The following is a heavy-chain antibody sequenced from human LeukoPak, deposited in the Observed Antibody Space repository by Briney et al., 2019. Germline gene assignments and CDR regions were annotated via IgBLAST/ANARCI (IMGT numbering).Heavy chain of an antibody. Sequence: GGSLRLSCAASGFTFSSYWMIWVRQAPGKGLEWVANIKQDGSEKYYVDSVKGRFTISRDNAKNSLYLQMNSLRAEDTAVYYCARPDYYDTSGYYHFDYWGQGTLVTVSS. J-gene: IGHJ4*02. CDR2: IKQDGSEK. CDR3: ARPDYYDTSGYYHFDY. V-gene: IGHV3-7*01. CDR1: GFTFSSYW. D-gene: IGHD3-22*01.